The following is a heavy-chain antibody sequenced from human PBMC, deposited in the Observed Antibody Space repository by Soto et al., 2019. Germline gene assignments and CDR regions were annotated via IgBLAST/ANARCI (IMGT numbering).Heavy chain of an antibody. CDR3: GKDLQSYGDYDYYCYGMDV. CDR2: ISYDGTNK. V-gene: IGHV3-30*18. CDR1: GFTFSTYG. Sequence: QVQLVESGGGEVQPGRSLTFSCAASGFTFSTYGMHWVRQTPGKGLECVAVISYDGTNKFYSDSVKGRFTISSDNFKNTLTLQMNSLRADDTAVYSCGKDLQSYGDYDYYCYGMDVWGLGARVTVSS. J-gene: IGHJ6*02. D-gene: IGHD4-17*01.